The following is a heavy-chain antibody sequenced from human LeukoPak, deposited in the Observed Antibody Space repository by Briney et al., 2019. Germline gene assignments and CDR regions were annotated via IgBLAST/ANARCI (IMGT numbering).Heavy chain of an antibody. V-gene: IGHV3-7*01. D-gene: IGHD1-14*01. CDR3: ARDSPESDSFAYDY. CDR1: GFTFRSYW. CDR2: INLGGTEK. J-gene: IGHJ4*02. Sequence: GGPLGLSCAASGFTFRSYWLSWVRQAPGKGLEWVASINLGGTEKSYVDSVKGRFTISRDNAKNSLYLQMRSLRGEDTAIYYCARDSPESDSFAYDYWGQGTLVTVSS.